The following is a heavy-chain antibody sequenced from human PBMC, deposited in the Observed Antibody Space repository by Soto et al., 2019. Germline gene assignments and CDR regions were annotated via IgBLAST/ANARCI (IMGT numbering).Heavy chain of an antibody. V-gene: IGHV1-69*13. J-gene: IGHJ6*02. CDR1: GVTFSSYA. D-gene: IGHD5-18*01. CDR2: IIPIFGTA. Sequence: SVKVSCKASGVTFSSYAISWVRQAPGQGLEWMGGIIPIFGTANYAQKFQGRVTITADESTSTAYMELSSLRSEDTAVYYCARLGYPLGYYYGMDVWGQGTTVTV. CDR3: ARLGYPLGYYYGMDV.